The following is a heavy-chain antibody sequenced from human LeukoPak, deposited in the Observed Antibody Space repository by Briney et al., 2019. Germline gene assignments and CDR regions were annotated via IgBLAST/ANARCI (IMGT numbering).Heavy chain of an antibody. Sequence: PSETLSLTCAVYGGSFSGYYWSWIRQPPGKGLEWIGEINHSGSTYYNPSLKSRVTISVDTSKNQFSLKLSSVTAADTAVYYCARPCSTSWFGESADAFDIWGQGTMVTVSS. CDR2: INHSGST. CDR3: ARPCSTSWFGESADAFDI. J-gene: IGHJ3*02. D-gene: IGHD3-10*01. V-gene: IGHV4-34*01. CDR1: GGSFSGYY.